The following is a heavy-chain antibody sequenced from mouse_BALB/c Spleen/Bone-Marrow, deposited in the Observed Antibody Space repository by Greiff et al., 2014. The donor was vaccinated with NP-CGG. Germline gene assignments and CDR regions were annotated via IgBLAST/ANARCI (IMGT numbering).Heavy chain of an antibody. J-gene: IGHJ4*01. CDR3: AREPHYYAMDY. Sequence: QVQLQQSGPGLVAPSQSLSITCTVSGFSLTGYGVNWVRQPPGKGLEWLGMIWGDGSTDYNSALKSRLSISKDYSKSQVFLKMNSLQTDDTARYYCAREPHYYAMDYWGQGTSVTVSS. V-gene: IGHV2-6-7*01. CDR1: GFSLTGYG. CDR2: IWGDGST.